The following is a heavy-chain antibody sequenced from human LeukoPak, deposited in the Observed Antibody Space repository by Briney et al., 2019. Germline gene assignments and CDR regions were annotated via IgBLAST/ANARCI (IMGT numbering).Heavy chain of an antibody. Sequence: GASVKVSCKVSGYTLTELSMHWVRQAPGKGLEWMGGFDPEDGETIYAQKFQGRVTMTEDTSTDSAYMELSSLRSEDTAVYYCARDRSIAAKRGPFDYWGQGTLVTVSS. CDR1: GYTLTELS. V-gene: IGHV1-24*01. CDR2: FDPEDGET. J-gene: IGHJ4*02. CDR3: ARDRSIAAKRGPFDY. D-gene: IGHD6-6*01.